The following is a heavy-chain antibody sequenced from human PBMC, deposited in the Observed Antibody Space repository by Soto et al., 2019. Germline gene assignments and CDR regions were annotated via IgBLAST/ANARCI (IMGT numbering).Heavy chain of an antibody. V-gene: IGHV4-59*01. D-gene: IGHD3-10*02. CDR3: AHFSVREWFAP. CDR1: GGSISRYF. J-gene: IGHJ5*02. CDR2: IFYTGRT. Sequence: QVQLQESGPGLVRPSETLSLTCTVSGGSISRYFWCWIRRSPEKGLEWIGYIFYTGRTTYNPSLKTRVTLSIDTCTAQVSLKLISITAAVTAVYYCAHFSVREWFAPWGQGTVVTVSP.